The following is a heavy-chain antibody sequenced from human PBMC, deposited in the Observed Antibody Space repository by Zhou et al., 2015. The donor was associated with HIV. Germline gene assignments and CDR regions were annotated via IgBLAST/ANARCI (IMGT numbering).Heavy chain of an antibody. D-gene: IGHD3-16*01. J-gene: IGHJ4*02. CDR1: GGTFSSYA. Sequence: QVQLVQSGAEVKKPGSSVKVSCKASGGTFSSYAISWVRQAPGQGLEWMGIINPSGGGTSYAQKFQGRLTMTRDTSTSTVYMELSSLRSEDTAVYYCARDKSIMISFGGVTFDYWGQGTLVTVSS. V-gene: IGHV1-46*01. CDR2: INPSGGGT. CDR3: ARDKSIMISFGGVTFDY.